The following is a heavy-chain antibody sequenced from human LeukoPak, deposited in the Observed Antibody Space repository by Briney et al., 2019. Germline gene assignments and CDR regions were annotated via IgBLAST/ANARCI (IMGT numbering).Heavy chain of an antibody. J-gene: IGHJ4*02. D-gene: IGHD3-16*01. Sequence: SETLSLTCSVSGGSIGSHYWSWIRRPPGKGLEWIGYISYSGSTNYNPSLTSRVTISVDRSKNQFSPKLSSVTAADTAVYYCARLGASNSGDYWGQGTLVTVSS. V-gene: IGHV4-59*11. CDR2: ISYSGST. CDR3: ARLGASNSGDY. CDR1: GGSIGSHY.